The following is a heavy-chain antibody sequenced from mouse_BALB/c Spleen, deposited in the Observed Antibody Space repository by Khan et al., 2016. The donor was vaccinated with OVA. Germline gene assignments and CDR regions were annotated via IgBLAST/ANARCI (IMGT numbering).Heavy chain of an antibody. CDR1: GFSLTTYG. CDR3: ARNSYMYDFTY. V-gene: IGHV2-2*01. Sequence: QVQLKQSGPGLVQPSQSLSITCRVSGFSLTTYGVHWVRQSPGKGLEWLGVIRSGGNTDYNAAFISRLSITKDNSKSQVFSKMDSLQADDTGVYYCARNSYMYDFTYWGQGTLVTVSA. CDR2: IRSGGNT. J-gene: IGHJ3*01. D-gene: IGHD2-14*01.